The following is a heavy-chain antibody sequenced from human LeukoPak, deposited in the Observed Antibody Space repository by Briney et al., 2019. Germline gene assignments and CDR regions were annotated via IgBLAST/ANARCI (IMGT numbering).Heavy chain of an antibody. CDR3: ATSYSSGDV. V-gene: IGHV4-59*08. CDR2: IYYGGST. J-gene: IGHJ6*02. Sequence: SETLSLTCTVSGVSISSYYWSWIRQPPGKGLEWIANIYYGGSTDYNPSLKSRVTISVDTSKNQFSLKLSSVTAADTAVYYCATSYSSGDVWGQGTMVTVSS. D-gene: IGHD6-25*01. CDR1: GVSISSYY.